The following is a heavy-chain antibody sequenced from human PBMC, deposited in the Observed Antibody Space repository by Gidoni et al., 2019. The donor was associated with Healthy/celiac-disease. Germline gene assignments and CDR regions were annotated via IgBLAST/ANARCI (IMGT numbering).Heavy chain of an antibody. CDR2: ISSSSSYI. J-gene: IGHJ5*02. V-gene: IGHV3-21*01. Sequence: EVQLVESGGGLVKPGGSLRLSCAASGFTFSSYSMNWVRQAPGKGLEWVSSISSSSSYIYYADSVKGRFTISRDNAKNSLYLQMNSLRAEDTAVYYCARDPQDEAIGASPWGQGTLVTISS. CDR3: ARDPQDEAIGASP. CDR1: GFTFSSYS. D-gene: IGHD3-16*01.